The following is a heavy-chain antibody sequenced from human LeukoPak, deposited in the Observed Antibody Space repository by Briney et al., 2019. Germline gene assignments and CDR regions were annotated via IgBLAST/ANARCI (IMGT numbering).Heavy chain of an antibody. CDR2: TWYDGSYE. CDR3: ARQFDGSHPNAFDI. Sequence: KPGGSLRLSCAASGFTFSTYGMHWVRQAPGKRLEWVAVTWYDGSYEYYGDSVKGRFTISRDNSKNTLYLQMASLRVEDTAVYYCARQFDGSHPNAFDIWGQGTMVTVSS. D-gene: IGHD1-26*01. J-gene: IGHJ3*02. V-gene: IGHV3-33*01. CDR1: GFTFSTYG.